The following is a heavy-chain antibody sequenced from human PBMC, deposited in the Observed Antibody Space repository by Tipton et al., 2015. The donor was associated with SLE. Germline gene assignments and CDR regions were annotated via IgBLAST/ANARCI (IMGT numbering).Heavy chain of an antibody. CDR2: IYYSGST. Sequence: TLSLTCTVSGGSISSHYWSWIRQPPGKGLEWIGYIYYSGSTNYNPSLTSRVTISVGTSKNQFSLKLSSVTAADTAVYYCARGGVVGAAGFDYWGQGTLVTVSS. D-gene: IGHD1-26*01. V-gene: IGHV4-59*11. CDR1: GGSISSHY. J-gene: IGHJ4*02. CDR3: ARGGVVGAAGFDY.